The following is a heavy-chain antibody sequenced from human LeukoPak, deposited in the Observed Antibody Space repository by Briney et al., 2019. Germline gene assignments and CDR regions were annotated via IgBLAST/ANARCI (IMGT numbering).Heavy chain of an antibody. J-gene: IGHJ4*02. Sequence: SETLSLTCTVSGGSVSSGSYYWSWIRQPPGKGLEWIGYIYCSGSTNYNPSLKSRVTISVDTSKNQFSLKLSSVTAADTAVYYCARSEYYDFWSGQDYWGQGTPVTVSS. CDR3: ARSEYYDFWSGQDY. D-gene: IGHD3-3*01. V-gene: IGHV4-61*01. CDR2: IYCSGST. CDR1: GGSVSSGSYY.